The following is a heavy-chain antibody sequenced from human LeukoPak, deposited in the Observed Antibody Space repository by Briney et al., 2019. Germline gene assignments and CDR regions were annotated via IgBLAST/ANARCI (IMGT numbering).Heavy chain of an antibody. CDR2: ISSGNSNI. CDR1: GFTFSSYT. V-gene: IGHV3-48*04. CDR3: AREFFSRHQWEPPTFDY. D-gene: IGHD1-26*01. Sequence: PGGSLRLSCAASGFTFSSYTMNWVRQAPGKGLEWVSYISSGNSNIYYADSVKGRFTISRDNAKNSLYLQMNSLRAEDTAVYYCAREFFSRHQWEPPTFDYWGQGTLVTVSS. J-gene: IGHJ4*02.